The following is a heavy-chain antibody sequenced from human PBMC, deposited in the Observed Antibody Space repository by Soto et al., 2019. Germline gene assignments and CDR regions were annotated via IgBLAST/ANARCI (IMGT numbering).Heavy chain of an antibody. CDR1: GYTFTNFG. CDR2: ISPYNGNT. D-gene: IGHD4-17*01. J-gene: IGHJ4*02. Sequence: QVQLVQSGAEVKKAGASVKVSCKASGYTFTNFGINWVRQAPGLGLEWVGWISPYNGNTQNVEKQQCRVTMTTETSTSTAYMELRIVRSDDTAVYYCARGRDYGAFYFDYWGQGTQVTVSS. CDR3: ARGRDYGAFYFDY. V-gene: IGHV1-18*01.